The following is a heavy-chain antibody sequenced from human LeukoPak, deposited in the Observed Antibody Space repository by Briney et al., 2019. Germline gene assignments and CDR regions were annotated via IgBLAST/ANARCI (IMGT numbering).Heavy chain of an antibody. CDR2: IIPIFGTA. J-gene: IGHJ4*02. CDR3: AREPPQDRAFDY. V-gene: IGHV1-69*05. CDR1: GGTFRNYA. Sequence: GASVKVSCKASGGTFRNYAMSWVRQAPGQGLEWMGGIIPIFGTANYAQKFQGRVTITTDESTSTAYMELSSLRSEDTAVYYCAREPPQDRAFDYWGQGTLVTVSS.